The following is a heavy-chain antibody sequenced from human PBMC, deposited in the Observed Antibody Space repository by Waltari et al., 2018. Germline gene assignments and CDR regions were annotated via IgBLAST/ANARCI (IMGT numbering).Heavy chain of an antibody. CDR2: ISSSCITI. Sequence: QVQLVESGGGLVKPGGSMRLSCAASGLHLSAYYMSWIRRAPGKGLEWVSYISSSCITIYYADSVKGRFTISRDNAKNSLYLQMNSLRAEDTAVYYCAREVTRWRNWFDPWGQGTLVTVSS. V-gene: IGHV3-11*01. CDR1: GLHLSAYY. CDR3: AREVTRWRNWFDP. J-gene: IGHJ5*02. D-gene: IGHD4-17*01.